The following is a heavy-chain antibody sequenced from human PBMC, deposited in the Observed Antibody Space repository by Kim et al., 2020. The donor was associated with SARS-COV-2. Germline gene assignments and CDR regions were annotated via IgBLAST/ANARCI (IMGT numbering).Heavy chain of an antibody. V-gene: IGHV3-21*01. CDR2: ISSSSSYI. CDR1: GFTFSSYS. CDR3: ARDMTSGVRSYYGMDV. Sequence: GGSLRLSCAASGFTFSSYSMNWVRQAPGKGLEWVSSISSSSSYIYYADSVKGRFTISRDNAKNSLYLQMNSLRAEDTAVYYCARDMTSGVRSYYGMDVWGQGTTVTVSS. J-gene: IGHJ6*02. D-gene: IGHD3-10*01.